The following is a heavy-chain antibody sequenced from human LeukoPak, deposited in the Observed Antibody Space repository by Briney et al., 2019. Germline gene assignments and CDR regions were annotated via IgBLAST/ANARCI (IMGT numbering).Heavy chain of an antibody. Sequence: ASVKVSCKASGYTFTGYYMHWVRQAPGQGLEWMGRISPNSGGTNYAQKFQGRVTMTRDTSISTAYMELSRLRSDDTAVYYCARDRGYYYDSSGYSDAFDIWGQGTMVTVSS. CDR2: ISPNSGGT. J-gene: IGHJ3*02. CDR3: ARDRGYYYDSSGYSDAFDI. D-gene: IGHD3-22*01. V-gene: IGHV1-2*06. CDR1: GYTFTGYY.